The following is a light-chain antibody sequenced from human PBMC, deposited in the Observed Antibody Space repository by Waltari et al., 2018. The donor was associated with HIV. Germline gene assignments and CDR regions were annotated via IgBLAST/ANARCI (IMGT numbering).Light chain of an antibody. J-gene: IGLJ2*01. V-gene: IGLV3-21*04. CDR3: QVWDRSSAQVI. Sequence: SYELTQPHSVSVAPGQTAMITCGGNNIESKSVQWYQQKPGQAPVPVIYFDLDRPSRNPGRFSGSVSGNTATLTISRVDAGDEADYYCQVWDRSSAQVIFGGGTKLAVL. CDR1: NIESKS. CDR2: FDL.